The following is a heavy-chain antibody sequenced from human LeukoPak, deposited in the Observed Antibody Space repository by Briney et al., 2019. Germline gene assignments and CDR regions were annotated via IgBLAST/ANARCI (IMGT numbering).Heavy chain of an antibody. J-gene: IGHJ5*02. CDR1: GGTFSSYA. Sequence: SVKVSCKASGGTFSSYAISWVRQAPGQVLEWMGGIIPIFGTANYAQKFQGRVTITTDESTSTAYMELSSLRSEDTAVYYCARGDILTGSRFDPWGQGTLVTVSS. V-gene: IGHV1-69*05. CDR2: IIPIFGTA. D-gene: IGHD3-9*01. CDR3: ARGDILTGSRFDP.